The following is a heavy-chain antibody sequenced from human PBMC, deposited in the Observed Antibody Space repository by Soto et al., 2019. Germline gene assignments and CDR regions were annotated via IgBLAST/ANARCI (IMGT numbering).Heavy chain of an antibody. J-gene: IGHJ4*02. CDR1: GFTFSNAW. Sequence: TGGSLRLSCAASGFTFSNAWMSWVRQAPGKGLEWVGRIKSKTDGGTTDYAAPVKGRFTISRDDSKNTLYLQMNSLKTEDTAVYYCARGKRIPVGLAVAGPPYYFDYWGQGTLVTVSS. CDR2: IKSKTDGGTT. CDR3: ARGKRIPVGLAVAGPPYYFDY. V-gene: IGHV3-15*01. D-gene: IGHD6-19*01.